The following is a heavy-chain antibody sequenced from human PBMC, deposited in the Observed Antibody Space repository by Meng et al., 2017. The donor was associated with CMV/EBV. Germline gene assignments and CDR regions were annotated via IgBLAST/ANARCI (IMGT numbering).Heavy chain of an antibody. CDR1: GGSISSGDYY. CDR2: IYYSGST. J-gene: IGHJ4*02. Sequence: QVQLQESGPGLVKPSQTLSLTCTVSGGSISSGDYYWSWIRQPPGKGLEWIGYIYYSGSTYYNPSLKSRVTISVDTSKNQFSLKLSSVTAAGTAVYYCARVTSRVAGAFDYWGQGTLVTVSS. CDR3: ARVTSRVAGAFDY. D-gene: IGHD1-14*01. V-gene: IGHV4-30-4*08.